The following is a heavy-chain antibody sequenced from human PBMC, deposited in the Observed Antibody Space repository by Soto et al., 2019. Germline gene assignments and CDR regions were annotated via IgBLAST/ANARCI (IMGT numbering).Heavy chain of an antibody. Sequence: ASVKVSCKASGYTFTSYDINWVRQATGQGLEWMGWLKPNGGDTGYAQNFQGRVTLTSNTSTATAYMELTSLTSADTAVYFCARNPTETGTFEYWGQGTPVTVS. V-gene: IGHV1-8*01. CDR2: LKPNGGDT. D-gene: IGHD7-27*01. J-gene: IGHJ4*02. CDR3: ARNPTETGTFEY. CDR1: GYTFTSYD.